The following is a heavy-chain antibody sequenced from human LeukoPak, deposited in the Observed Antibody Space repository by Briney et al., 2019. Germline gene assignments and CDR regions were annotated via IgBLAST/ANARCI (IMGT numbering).Heavy chain of an antibody. CDR3: VRWGGGYCRSTSCYAFGP. CDR1: GYTFTSYD. V-gene: IGHV1-8*03. CDR2: MNPNSGNT. Sequence: GASVKVSCKASGYTFTSYDINWVRQATGQGLEWMGWMNPNSGNTGYAQKFQGRVTITRNTSISTAYMELSSLKASDTAMYYCVRWGGGYCRSTSCYAFGPWGQGTLVTVSS. D-gene: IGHD2-2*01. J-gene: IGHJ5*02.